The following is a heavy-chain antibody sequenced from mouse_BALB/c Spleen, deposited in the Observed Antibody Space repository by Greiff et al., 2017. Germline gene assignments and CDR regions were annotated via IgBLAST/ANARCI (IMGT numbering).Heavy chain of an antibody. CDR1: GYSITSDYA. V-gene: IGHV3-2*02. Sequence: EVQLQESGPGLVKPSQSLSLTCTVTGYSITSDYAWNWIRQFPGNKLEWMGYISYSGNTSYNPSLKSRISITRDTSKNQFFLQLNSVTTEDTATYYGARFGDYDENFDYWGQGTTLTVSS. J-gene: IGHJ2*01. CDR3: ARFGDYDENFDY. CDR2: ISYSGNT. D-gene: IGHD2-4*01.